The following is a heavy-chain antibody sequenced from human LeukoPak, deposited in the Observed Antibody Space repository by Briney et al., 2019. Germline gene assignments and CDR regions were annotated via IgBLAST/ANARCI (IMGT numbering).Heavy chain of an antibody. CDR1: GFTFSSYG. CDR2: ISGSGGST. D-gene: IGHD5-18*01. CDR3: ASVLQYSYGYLSGYYYYMDV. V-gene: IGHV3-23*01. J-gene: IGHJ6*03. Sequence: GGSLRLSCAASGFTFSSYGMSWVRQAPGKGLEWVSAISGSGGSTYYADSVKGRFTISRDNAKNTLYLQMNSLRAEHTAVYYCASVLQYSYGYLSGYYYYMDVWGKGTTVTISS.